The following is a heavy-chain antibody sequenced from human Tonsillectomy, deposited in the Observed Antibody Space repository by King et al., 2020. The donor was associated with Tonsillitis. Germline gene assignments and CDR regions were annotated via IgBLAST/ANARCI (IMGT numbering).Heavy chain of an antibody. J-gene: IGHJ3*02. CDR3: ARDYRAYYEFWSEVDACDI. Sequence: VQLVESGGGVVQPGRSLRLSCAASGFTFSSYGMHWVRQAPGKGLEWVAVIWYDGSNQYYADSVKGRFTISRDNSKNTLYLQRNSLRAEDTAVYYCARDYRAYYEFWSEVDACDIWGQGTMVTVSS. V-gene: IGHV3-33*08. CDR2: IWYDGSNQ. CDR1: GFTFSSYG. D-gene: IGHD3-3*01.